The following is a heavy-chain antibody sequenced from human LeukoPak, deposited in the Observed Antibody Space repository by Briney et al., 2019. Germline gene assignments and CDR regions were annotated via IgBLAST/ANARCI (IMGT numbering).Heavy chain of an antibody. D-gene: IGHD6-13*01. CDR3: AREGYSSSHKRHYYYYYYMDV. J-gene: IGHJ6*03. CDR1: GFTFSSYA. CDR2: ISYDGSNK. V-gene: IGHV3-30*04. Sequence: GGSLRLSCAASGFTFSSYAMHWVRQAPGKGLEWVAVISYDGSNKYYADSVKGRFTISRDNSKNTLYLQMNSLRAEDTAVYYCAREGYSSSHKRHYYYYYYMDVWVKGTTVTVSS.